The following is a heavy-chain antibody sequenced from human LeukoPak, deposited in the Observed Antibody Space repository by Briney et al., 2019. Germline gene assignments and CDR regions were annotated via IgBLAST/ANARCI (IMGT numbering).Heavy chain of an antibody. CDR1: GFTFSSYG. D-gene: IGHD3-22*01. Sequence: GGSLRLSCAASGFTFSSYGMHWVRQAPGKGLEWVAFIRFDGSNKYYADSVKGRFTISRDNSKNTLYLQMNSLRAEDTAVYYCAKDFSVYYYDSRVSDYWGQGTLVTVSS. J-gene: IGHJ4*02. CDR3: AKDFSVYYYDSRVSDY. V-gene: IGHV3-30*02. CDR2: IRFDGSNK.